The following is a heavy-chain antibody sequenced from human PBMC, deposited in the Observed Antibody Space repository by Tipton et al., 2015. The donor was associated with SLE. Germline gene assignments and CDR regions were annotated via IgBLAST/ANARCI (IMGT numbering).Heavy chain of an antibody. J-gene: IGHJ4*02. CDR2: ITWDGGTT. CDR1: GFAFDDYT. V-gene: IGHV3-43*01. CDR3: ASLLCGGVCSPAQVGNY. D-gene: IGHD2-21*01. Sequence: GSLRLSCAASGFAFDDYTMHWVRQGPGKGLEWISLITWDGGTTYYVGSVKGRFTISRDNSKNMLYLQVNSLRADDTAVYYCASLLCGGVCSPAQVGNYWGQGTLVTVSS.